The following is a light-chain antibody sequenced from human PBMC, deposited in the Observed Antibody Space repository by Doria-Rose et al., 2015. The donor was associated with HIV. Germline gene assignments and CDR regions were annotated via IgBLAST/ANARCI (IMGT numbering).Light chain of an antibody. CDR2: DVN. CDR1: SSDVGGYNY. V-gene: IGLV2-14*03. Sequence: QSVPTQPASVSGSPGQSITISCTGTSSDVGGYNYVSWYQQHPGKAPKFIIYDVNRRPSGVSNRFSGSKSDNTASLTISGLQAEDEADYYCSSYTSSSTFVFGIGTKVTV. CDR3: SSYTSSSTFV. J-gene: IGLJ1*01.